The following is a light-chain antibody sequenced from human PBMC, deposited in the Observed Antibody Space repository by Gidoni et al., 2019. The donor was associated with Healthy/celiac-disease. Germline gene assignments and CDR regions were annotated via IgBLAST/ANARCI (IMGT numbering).Light chain of an antibody. Sequence: DVVMTQSPLSLPVTLGQPASISCRSSQSLVYSDGSTYLSWFQQRPGQSPRRLIYKVSNRDSGVPDRFSGSGSGTDFTLKISRVEAGDVGVYYCMQGTHWPYTFXQXTKLEIK. CDR3: MQGTHWPYT. CDR2: KVS. CDR1: QSLVYSDGSTY. V-gene: IGKV2-30*01. J-gene: IGKJ2*01.